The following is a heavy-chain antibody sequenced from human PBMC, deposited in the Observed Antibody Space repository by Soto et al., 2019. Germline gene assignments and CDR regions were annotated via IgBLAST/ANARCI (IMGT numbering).Heavy chain of an antibody. J-gene: IGHJ5*02. CDR1: VVSFSGYY. CDR2: INHSGST. D-gene: IGHD2-15*01. Sequence: SETLSLTCAFYVVSFSGYYWSCIRHPPGKWLEWIGEINHSGSTNYNPSLKSRVTISVDTSKNQFSLKLSSVTAAGTAVYYCARGGVVVVAATKDHWFEPWGQGTLVTVSS. V-gene: IGHV4-34*01. CDR3: ARGGVVVVAATKDHWFEP.